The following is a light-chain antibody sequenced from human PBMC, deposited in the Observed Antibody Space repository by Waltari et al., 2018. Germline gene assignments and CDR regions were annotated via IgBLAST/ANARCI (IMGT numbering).Light chain of an antibody. J-gene: IGLJ2*01. CDR2: YDD. V-gene: IGLV1-36*01. CDR3: AAWDISPNNLL. Sequence: QSALTQPPSVSGAPRQRVTISCSGTSSNIGDSAVNWYQQLPGKPPKLFIYYDDLGPSGLSDRFSVSKSGSSASLAISGLQSEDEAVYFCAAWDISPNNLLFGGGTKLTVL. CDR1: SSNIGDSA.